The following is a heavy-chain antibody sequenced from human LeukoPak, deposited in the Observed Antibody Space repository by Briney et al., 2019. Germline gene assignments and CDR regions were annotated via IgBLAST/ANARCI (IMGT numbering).Heavy chain of an antibody. V-gene: IGHV3-30-3*01. D-gene: IGHD4-17*01. CDR3: ARAIADYGDYDY. J-gene: IGHJ4*02. CDR1: GFTFSSYA. CDR2: ISYDGSNK. Sequence: GGSLRLSCAASGFTFSSYAMSWVRQAPGKGLEWVAVISYDGSNKYYADSVKGRFTISRDNSKNTLYLQMNSLRAEDTAVYYCARAIADYGDYDYWGQGTLVTVSS.